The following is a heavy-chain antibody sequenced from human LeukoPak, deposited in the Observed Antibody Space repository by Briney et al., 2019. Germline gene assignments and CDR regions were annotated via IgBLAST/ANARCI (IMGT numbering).Heavy chain of an antibody. CDR1: GYPISSGYY. CDR3: ARDYGDYETYDY. D-gene: IGHD4-17*01. V-gene: IGHV4-38-2*01. Sequence: KPSETLSLTCAVSGYPISSGYYWGWIRQPPGKGLEWIGSIYHSGSTYYNPSLKSRVTISVDTSKNQFSLKLSSVTAADTAVYYCARDYGDYETYDYWGQGTLVTVSS. CDR2: IYHSGST. J-gene: IGHJ4*02.